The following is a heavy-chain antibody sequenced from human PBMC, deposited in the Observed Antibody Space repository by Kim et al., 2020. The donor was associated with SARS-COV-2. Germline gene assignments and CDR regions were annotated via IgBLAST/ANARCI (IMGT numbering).Heavy chain of an antibody. Sequence: SETLSLTCAVYGGSFSGYYWSWIRQPPGKGLEWIGEINHSGSTNYNPSLKSRVTISVDTSKNQFSLKLSSVTAADTAVYYCARGYDSSGYGMDVWGQGTTVTGSS. V-gene: IGHV4-34*01. J-gene: IGHJ6*02. D-gene: IGHD3-22*01. CDR2: INHSGST. CDR1: GGSFSGYY. CDR3: ARGYDSSGYGMDV.